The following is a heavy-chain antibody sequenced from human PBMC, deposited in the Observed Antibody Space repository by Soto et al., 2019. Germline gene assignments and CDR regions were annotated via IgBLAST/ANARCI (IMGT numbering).Heavy chain of an antibody. Sequence: GGSLRLSCAASGFTFSSYAMSWVRQAPGKGLEWVSAISGSGGSTYYTDSVKGRFTISRDNSKNTLYLQMNSLRAEDTAVYYCAKSRDFWSGYYKVVWFDPWGQGTLVTVSS. V-gene: IGHV3-23*01. D-gene: IGHD3-3*01. CDR3: AKSRDFWSGYYKVVWFDP. J-gene: IGHJ5*02. CDR1: GFTFSSYA. CDR2: ISGSGGST.